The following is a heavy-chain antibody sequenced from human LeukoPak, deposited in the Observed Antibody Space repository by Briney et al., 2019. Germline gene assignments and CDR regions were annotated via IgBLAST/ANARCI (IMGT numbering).Heavy chain of an antibody. CDR3: ARDPGTYYDILTGYYTPYYFDH. CDR2: ISTYNGDT. D-gene: IGHD3-9*01. Sequence: ASVKVSCKASGYTFTSYGISWVRQAPGQGLEWMGWISTYNGDTDYAHNFQVRVTMSTDTSTSTAYMEVRSLRSDDTAVYYCARDPGTYYDILTGYYTPYYFDHWGQGTLVSVSS. J-gene: IGHJ4*02. CDR1: GYTFTSYG. V-gene: IGHV1-18*01.